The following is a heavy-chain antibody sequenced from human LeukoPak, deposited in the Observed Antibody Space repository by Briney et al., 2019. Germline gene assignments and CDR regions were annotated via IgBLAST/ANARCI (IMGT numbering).Heavy chain of an antibody. CDR2: ISWNSGNI. V-gene: IGHV3-9*01. D-gene: IGHD3-10*01. CDR1: GFTFDDYA. Sequence: SLRLSCAASGFTFDDYAMHWVRQAPGKGLEWVSSISWNSGNIGYADSVKGRFTISRDNAKNYLYLQMNSLRDEDTALYYCAKDITVRGPNAFENWGQGTMVTVSS. J-gene: IGHJ3*02. CDR3: AKDITVRGPNAFEN.